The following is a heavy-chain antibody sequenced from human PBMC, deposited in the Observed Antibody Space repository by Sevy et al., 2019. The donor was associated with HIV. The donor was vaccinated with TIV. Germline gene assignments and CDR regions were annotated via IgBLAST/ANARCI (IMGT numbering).Heavy chain of an antibody. J-gene: IGHJ4*01. Sequence: GGSLRLSCAASEFTFSNYYMTWIRQAPGKGLEWISYISGRSSYTNYADSVRGRFTSSRDNTKNLLYLQMNSLRVEDTAVYYCARSRSNYADYYFDYWGHGTLVNVSS. D-gene: IGHD4-17*01. CDR3: ARSRSNYADYYFDY. CDR2: ISGRSSYT. V-gene: IGHV3-11*06. CDR1: EFTFSNYY.